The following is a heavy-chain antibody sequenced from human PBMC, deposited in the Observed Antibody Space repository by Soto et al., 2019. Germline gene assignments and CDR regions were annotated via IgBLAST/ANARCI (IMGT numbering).Heavy chain of an antibody. CDR2: ISSSSSVI. J-gene: IGHJ6*03. CDR3: ARDLSWGSNWYYYMDA. CDR1: GFILSDCA. Sequence: EVQLVESGGGLVQPGGSLRLSCATSGFILSDCAMNWVRQAPGKGLEWVSYISSSSSVIDYADSVKGRFTVYRDNARNSLYPQMNSLRDEDTAVYYCARDLSWGSNWYYYMDAWGKGTTVTVSS. D-gene: IGHD7-27*01. V-gene: IGHV3-48*02.